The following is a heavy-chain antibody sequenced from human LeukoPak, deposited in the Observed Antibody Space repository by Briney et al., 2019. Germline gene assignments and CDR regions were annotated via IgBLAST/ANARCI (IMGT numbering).Heavy chain of an antibody. Sequence: SETLSLTCTVSGGSINYYYWSWIRQPPGKGLEWIGYVYYRGSTNYNPSLNSRVTISVDTSKNQFSLKLTSVTAADTAVYYCARTTGNYGYYFDYWGQGTLVTVSS. V-gene: IGHV4-59*01. D-gene: IGHD1-7*01. CDR1: GGSINYYY. J-gene: IGHJ4*02. CDR3: ARTTGNYGYYFDY. CDR2: VYYRGST.